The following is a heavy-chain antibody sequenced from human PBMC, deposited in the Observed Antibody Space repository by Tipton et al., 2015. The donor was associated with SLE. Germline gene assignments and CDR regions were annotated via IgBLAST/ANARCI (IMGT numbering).Heavy chain of an antibody. CDR2: IYHSGST. CDR3: ARPVAGTVYYFDY. Sequence: TLSLTCAASGYSISSGYYWGWIRQPPGKGLEWIESIYHSGSTYYNPSLKSRVTISVDTSKNQFSLKLSSVTAADTAVYYCARPVAGTVYYFDYWGQGTLVTVSS. CDR1: GYSISSGYY. V-gene: IGHV4-38-2*01. D-gene: IGHD6-19*01. J-gene: IGHJ4*02.